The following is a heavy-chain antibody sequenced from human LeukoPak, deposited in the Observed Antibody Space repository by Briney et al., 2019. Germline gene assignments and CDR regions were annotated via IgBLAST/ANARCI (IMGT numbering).Heavy chain of an antibody. J-gene: IGHJ4*02. CDR2: INPNSGGT. D-gene: IGHD2/OR15-2a*01. CDR3: ARHSMSFEY. V-gene: IGHV1-2*02. CDR1: GYTFTSYY. Sequence: ASVKVSCKASGYTFTSYYMHWVRQAPGQGLEWMGWINPNSGGTNYAQKFQGRVTMTRDTSISTAYMELSSLRSDDTAVYYCARHSMSFEYWGQGTLVTVSS.